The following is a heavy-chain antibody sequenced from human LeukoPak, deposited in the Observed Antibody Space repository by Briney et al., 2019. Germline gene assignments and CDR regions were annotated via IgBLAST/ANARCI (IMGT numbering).Heavy chain of an antibody. V-gene: IGHV4-34*01. J-gene: IGHJ6*03. Sequence: SETLSLTCAVYGGSFSGYYWSWIRQPPGKGLEWIGEINHSGSTNYNPSLKSRVTISVDTSKNQFSLKLSPVTAADTAVYYCVRGMTGYCSSTSCYSAYYYYMDVWGKGTTVTVSS. CDR3: VRGMTGYCSSTSCYSAYYYYMDV. CDR2: INHSGST. CDR1: GGSFSGYY. D-gene: IGHD2-2*02.